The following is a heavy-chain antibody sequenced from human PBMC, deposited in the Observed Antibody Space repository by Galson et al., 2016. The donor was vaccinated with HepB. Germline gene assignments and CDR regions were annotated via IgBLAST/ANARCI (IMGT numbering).Heavy chain of an antibody. Sequence: ETLSLTCTVSGVSMTYYYWNWIRQPPGKGLEWVGYIYYTGSTSYTPSLKSRVTISIDTSKNQFSLKLSSLTAADTAVYFCARARYGDFYNDAFDLWGQGTMVTVSS. D-gene: IGHD4-17*01. J-gene: IGHJ3*01. CDR2: IYYTGST. CDR3: ARARYGDFYNDAFDL. V-gene: IGHV4-59*06. CDR1: GVSMTYYY.